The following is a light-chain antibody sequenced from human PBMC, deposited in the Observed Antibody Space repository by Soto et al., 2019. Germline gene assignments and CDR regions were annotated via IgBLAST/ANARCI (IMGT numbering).Light chain of an antibody. CDR2: EVR. Sequence: QSALTQPASVSGSPGQSITISCTGTSSDVGAYNYVSWYQQHPGKAPKLVIYEVRNRPSGVSNRFFGSKSGNTASLTISGLQAEDEADYYCCSYAGTRSYVFGTGTKLTVL. CDR1: SSDVGAYNY. V-gene: IGLV2-14*01. J-gene: IGLJ1*01. CDR3: CSYAGTRSYV.